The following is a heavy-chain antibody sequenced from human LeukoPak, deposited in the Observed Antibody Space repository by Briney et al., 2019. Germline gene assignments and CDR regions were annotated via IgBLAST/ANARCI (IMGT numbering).Heavy chain of an antibody. CDR2: INPHSGAT. Sequence: ASVRVSCKASGYDFSDFYFNWVRQAPGQGLEWMGWINPHSGATNYAQKFQGRLTMAASFNTASMELSRLRSDDTAVYYCSTGSVTHTRDPWGQGTLVTVSS. D-gene: IGHD3-3*01. V-gene: IGHV1-2*02. J-gene: IGHJ5*02. CDR3: STGSVTHTRDP. CDR1: GYDFSDFY.